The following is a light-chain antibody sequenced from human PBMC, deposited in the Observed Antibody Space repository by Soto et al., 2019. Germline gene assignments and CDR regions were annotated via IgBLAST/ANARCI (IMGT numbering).Light chain of an antibody. CDR3: QKYNSAPPGIT. J-gene: IGKJ5*01. CDR2: AAS. V-gene: IGKV1-27*01. Sequence: DIQMTTSPSSLSESVGNRATITCRASKGFGTILAWYQQKPGKVPQLLIYAASTLQSGVPSRFSGSGSGTDFTLTISSLQPEDVATYYCQKYNSAPPGITFGQGTRLEIK. CDR1: KGFGTI.